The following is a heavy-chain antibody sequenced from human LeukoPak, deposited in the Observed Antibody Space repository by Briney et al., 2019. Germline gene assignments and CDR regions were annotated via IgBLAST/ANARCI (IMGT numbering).Heavy chain of an antibody. CDR3: ARAGQQRRDAFDI. D-gene: IGHD6-19*01. CDR2: IYSGGST. Sequence: GGSLRLSCAASGFTVSSNYMSWVRRAPGKGLEWVSVIYSGGSTYYADSVKGRFTISRDNSKNTLYLQMNSLRAEDTAVYYCARAGQQRRDAFDIWGQGTMVTVSS. CDR1: GFTVSSNY. J-gene: IGHJ3*02. V-gene: IGHV3-53*01.